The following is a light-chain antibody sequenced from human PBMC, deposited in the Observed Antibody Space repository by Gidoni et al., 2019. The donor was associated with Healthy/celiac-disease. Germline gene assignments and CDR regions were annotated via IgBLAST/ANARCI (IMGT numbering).Light chain of an antibody. V-gene: IGKV1-39*01. J-gene: IGKJ1*01. CDR2: IAS. Sequence: DIEMTQSPSSLSASVGDRVTITCRASQSISKYLNWYQQKLGKAPQLLIYIASNLQSGVPSRFNGSGSGTDFTLTISSLQPEDFATYYCQQSYSVPLWTFGQGTRVEIK. CDR3: QQSYSVPLWT. CDR1: QSISKY.